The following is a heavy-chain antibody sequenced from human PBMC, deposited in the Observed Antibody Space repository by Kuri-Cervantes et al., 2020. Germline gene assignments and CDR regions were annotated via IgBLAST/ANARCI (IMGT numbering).Heavy chain of an antibody. Sequence: SETLSLTCTVSGGSVSSGSYCWSWIRQPPGKGLEWIGYICYSGSTYYNPSLKSRVTISVDTSKNQFSLKLSSVTAADTAVYYCARQRVAMVYYYYYMDVWGKGTTVTVSS. V-gene: IGHV4-39*01. CDR3: ARQRVAMVYYYYYMDV. D-gene: IGHD5-18*01. CDR2: ICYSGST. CDR1: GGSVSSGSYC. J-gene: IGHJ6*03.